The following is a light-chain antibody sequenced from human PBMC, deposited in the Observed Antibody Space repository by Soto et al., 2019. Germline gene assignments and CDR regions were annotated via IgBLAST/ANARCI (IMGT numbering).Light chain of an antibody. V-gene: IGKV3-11*01. J-gene: IGKJ5*01. Sequence: ELVLTHSPATLSLSPGERATLSCRASQSVNNYLAWYQQNPGQSPRLLIFDASIRATGVPARFSGSGSATDFTLTITSLEPADFAVDYCQHRDIWSASVGQGTRVEIK. CDR3: QHRDIWSAS. CDR1: QSVNNY. CDR2: DAS.